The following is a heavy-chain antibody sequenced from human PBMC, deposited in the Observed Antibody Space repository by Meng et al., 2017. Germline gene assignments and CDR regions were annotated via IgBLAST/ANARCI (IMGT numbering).Heavy chain of an antibody. V-gene: IGHV4-34*01. CDR3: ARRRGGSSDWFDP. Sequence: QVRRQQWGAGLLKPSEPLSRTCAVYGGSFSGYYWSWIRQPPGKGLEWIGEINHSGSTNYNPSLKSRVTISVDTSKNQFSLKLSSVTAADTAVYYCARRRGGSSDWFDPWGQGTLVTVSS. CDR1: GGSFSGYY. J-gene: IGHJ5*02. D-gene: IGHD6-6*01. CDR2: INHSGST.